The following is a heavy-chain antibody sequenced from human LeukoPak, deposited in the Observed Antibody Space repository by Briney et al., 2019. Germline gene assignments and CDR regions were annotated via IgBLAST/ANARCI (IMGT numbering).Heavy chain of an antibody. Sequence: SVKVSCKASGYTFTGYYMHWVRQAPGQGLEWMGGIIPIFGTANYAQKFQGRVTITADESTSTAYMELSSLRSVDTDVYYCARDKGAYCGGDCYIYGMDVWGQGTTVTVSS. V-gene: IGHV1-69*13. CDR2: IIPIFGTA. CDR1: GYTFTGYY. CDR3: ARDKGAYCGGDCYIYGMDV. D-gene: IGHD2-21*02. J-gene: IGHJ6*02.